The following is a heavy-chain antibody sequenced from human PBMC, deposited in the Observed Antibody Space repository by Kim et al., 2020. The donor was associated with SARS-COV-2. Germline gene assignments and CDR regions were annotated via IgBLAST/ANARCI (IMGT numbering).Heavy chain of an antibody. CDR2: VT. Sequence: VTYYPGSVKGRFTISRENAKNSLDLQMNSLRAGDTAVYYCARGRHDAFDIWGQGTMVTVSS. CDR3: ARGRHDAFDI. V-gene: IGHV3-13*01. J-gene: IGHJ3*02.